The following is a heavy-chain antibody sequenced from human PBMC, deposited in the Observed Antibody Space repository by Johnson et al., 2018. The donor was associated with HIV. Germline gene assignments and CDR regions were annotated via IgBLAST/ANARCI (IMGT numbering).Heavy chain of an antibody. D-gene: IGHD3-22*01. CDR3: ASDGYYYDAFDI. Sequence: QVQLVESGGGVVQPGRSLRLSCAASGFTFSTYAMHWVRQAPGKGLEWVAVISYDGSNKYYADSVKGRFTISRDNSKNTLYLQMNSLRAEDTAVYYCASDGYYYDAFDIWGQGTMVTVSS. V-gene: IGHV3-30-3*01. J-gene: IGHJ3*02. CDR1: GFTFSTYA. CDR2: ISYDGSNK.